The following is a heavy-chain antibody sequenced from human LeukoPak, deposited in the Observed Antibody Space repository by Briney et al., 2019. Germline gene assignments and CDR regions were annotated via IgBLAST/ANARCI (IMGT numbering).Heavy chain of an antibody. CDR3: ARERGYCFDP. V-gene: IGHV4-4*07. CDR1: GDSISSYY. D-gene: IGHD3-3*01. J-gene: IGHJ5*02. CDR2: IYTSENT. Sequence: SETLSLTCTVSGDSISSYYWSWIRQPAGKGLEWIGRIYTSENTNYTPSLKSRVTMSVDRSKNQFSLKLSSVTAADTAVYYCARERGYCFDPWGQGMLVTVSS.